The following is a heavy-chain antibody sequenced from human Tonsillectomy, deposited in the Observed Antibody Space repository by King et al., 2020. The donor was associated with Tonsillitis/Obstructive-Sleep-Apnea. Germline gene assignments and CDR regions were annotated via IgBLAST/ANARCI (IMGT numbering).Heavy chain of an antibody. CDR1: GGSFSGYY. D-gene: IGHD6-6*01. CDR2: INHSGST. J-gene: IGHJ6*03. Sequence: VQLPQWGAGLLKPSETLSLTCAVYGGSFSGYYWSWIRQPPGKGLEWIGEINHSGSTNYNPSLKSRVTISVDTSKNQFSLKLSSVTAADTAVYYCARVSGISSLVSSYYYYMDVWGKGTTVTVSS. V-gene: IGHV4-34*01. CDR3: ARVSGISSLVSSYYYYMDV.